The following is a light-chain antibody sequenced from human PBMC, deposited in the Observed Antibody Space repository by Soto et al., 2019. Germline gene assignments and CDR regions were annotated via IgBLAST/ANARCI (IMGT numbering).Light chain of an antibody. Sequence: EIVMTQSPATLSVSPGERATLSCRASQSVSSNLAWYQQKPGQAPRLLIYGASTRATGIPARFSGSGSGTEFTLTISSLQSEHFAVYYCQQYKNLVAFGQRTKV. CDR1: QSVSSN. CDR3: QQYKNLVA. CDR2: GAS. V-gene: IGKV3-15*01. J-gene: IGKJ1*01.